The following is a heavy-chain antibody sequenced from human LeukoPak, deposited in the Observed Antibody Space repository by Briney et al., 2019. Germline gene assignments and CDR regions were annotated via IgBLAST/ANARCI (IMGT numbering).Heavy chain of an antibody. J-gene: IGHJ4*02. D-gene: IGHD6-19*01. V-gene: IGHV3-30*18. CDR2: ISYDGSNK. CDR1: GFSFGGYG. Sequence: GRSLRLSCAASGFSFGGYGIHWVLQAPGKGLEWLAVISYDGSNKYYADSVKGRFTISRDNSKNTLYLQMNSLGAEDTAVYYCAKEYASGWVDYWGQGTLVTVSS. CDR3: AKEYASGWVDY.